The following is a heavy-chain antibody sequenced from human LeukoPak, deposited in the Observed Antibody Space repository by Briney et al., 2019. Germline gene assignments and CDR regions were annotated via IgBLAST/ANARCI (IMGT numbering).Heavy chain of an antibody. J-gene: IGHJ4*02. CDR3: AKERTSIVVVPAATDY. V-gene: IGHV3-23*01. CDR1: GFTFSSYA. CDR2: ISGSGGST. Sequence: GGSLRLSCAASGFTFSSYAMSWFRQAPGKGLEWVSSISGSGGSTYYADSVKGRFTISRDNSKNSVYLQMNSLRAEDTAVYYCAKERTSIVVVPAATDYWAQGTLVTVSS. D-gene: IGHD2-2*01.